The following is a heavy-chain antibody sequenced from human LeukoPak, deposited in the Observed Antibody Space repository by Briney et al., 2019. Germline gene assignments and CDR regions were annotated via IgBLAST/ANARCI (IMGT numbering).Heavy chain of an antibody. J-gene: IGHJ4*02. CDR3: ARHVGLYRDFDD. CDR1: GSNSPIYW. CDR2: IYPGDSDT. V-gene: IGHV5-51*01. D-gene: IGHD4-17*01. Sequence: ESLKISCKGSGSNSPIYWIAWVRQMPGKGLECMGIIYPGDSDTRYSPSFQGQVTISADKSISTAYLQWTSLKASDTAIYYSARHVGLYRDFDDWGQGTPVTVSS.